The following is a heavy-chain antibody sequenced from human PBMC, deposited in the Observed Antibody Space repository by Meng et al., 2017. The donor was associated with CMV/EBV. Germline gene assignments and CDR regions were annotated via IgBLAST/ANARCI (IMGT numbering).Heavy chain of an antibody. V-gene: IGHV1-69*13. J-gene: IGHJ6*02. D-gene: IGHD3-10*01. CDR2: LIPIFRTA. CDR3: ARDTMVRGYYYYYYGMDV. CDR1: GGTFSSYG. Sequence: SVKVSCKASGGTFSSYGITWVRQAPGQGLEWVGGLIPIFRTANYAQKLQGRVTITSDESTSTAYMELSSLRSEDTAVYYCARDTMVRGYYYYYYGMDVWGQGTTVTVSS.